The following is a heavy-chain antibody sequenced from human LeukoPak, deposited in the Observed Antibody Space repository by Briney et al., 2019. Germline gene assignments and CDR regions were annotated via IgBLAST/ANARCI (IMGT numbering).Heavy chain of an antibody. V-gene: IGHV4-31*03. CDR1: GGSISSGGYY. J-gene: IGHJ4*02. CDR3: ARAMSAGPCSGGSCYFY. CDR2: IYYSGST. D-gene: IGHD2-15*01. Sequence: SETLSLTCTVSGGSISSGGYYWSWIRQHPGKGLEWIGYIYYSGSTYYNPSLKSRVTMSVDTSKNQFSLKLSSVTAADTAVYYCARAMSAGPCSGGSCYFYWGQGTLVTVSS.